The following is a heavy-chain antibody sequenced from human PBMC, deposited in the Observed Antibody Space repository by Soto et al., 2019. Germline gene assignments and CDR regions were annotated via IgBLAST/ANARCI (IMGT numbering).Heavy chain of an antibody. V-gene: IGHV4-30-4*08. CDR2: IYYSGST. Sequence: TLSLTCTFSGGSISSGDYYWSWVRQPPGKGLGWVWYIYYSGSTGYNPSLQRRGNISIDTGQTQFSLKVSSVNAADTAVYYCATDRRHYYGSGKSQWYYGMDVWGQGTKVTVSS. J-gene: IGHJ6*02. CDR1: GGSISSGDYY. D-gene: IGHD3-10*01. CDR3: ATDRRHYYGSGKSQWYYGMDV.